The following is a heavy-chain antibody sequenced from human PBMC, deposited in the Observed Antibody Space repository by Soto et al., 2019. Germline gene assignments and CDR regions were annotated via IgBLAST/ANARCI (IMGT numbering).Heavy chain of an antibody. CDR3: ARDPGCSSTSCSLGGGSKNDY. V-gene: IGHV1-69*04. Sequence: ASVKVSCKASGGTFSSYTISWVRQAPGQGLEWMGRIIPILGIANYAQKFQGRVTITADKSTSTAYMELSSLRSEDTAVYYCARDPGCSSTSCSLGGGSKNDYWGQGTLVTVSS. J-gene: IGHJ4*02. D-gene: IGHD2-2*01. CDR2: IIPILGIA. CDR1: GGTFSSYT.